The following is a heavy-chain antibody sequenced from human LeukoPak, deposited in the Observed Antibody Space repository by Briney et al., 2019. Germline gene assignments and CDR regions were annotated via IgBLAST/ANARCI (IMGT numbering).Heavy chain of an antibody. CDR1: GYTFTGYY. J-gene: IGHJ4*02. CDR2: INPNNGAT. D-gene: IGHD1-26*01. CDR3: TRESGSYHGNDY. V-gene: IGHV1-2*06. Sequence: GAAVKVYCKASGYTFTGYYMHWVRQAPGQGLEWMGRINPNNGATNYAQKLQGRVTITGDTSISTAYMELSSLRSDDTAVYYCTRESGSYHGNDYWGQGTLVTVSS.